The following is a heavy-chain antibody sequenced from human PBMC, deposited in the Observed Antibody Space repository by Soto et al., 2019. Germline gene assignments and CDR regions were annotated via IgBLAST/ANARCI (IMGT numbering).Heavy chain of an antibody. CDR1: GYTSTSYG. D-gene: IGHD5-12*01. CDR3: ARDGGGYSGYHRPRVSDM. V-gene: IGHV1-18*01. J-gene: IGHJ3*02. CDR2: ISAYNGNT. Sequence: ASVKVSCKASGYTSTSYGISWVRQAPGQGLEWMGWISAYNGNTNYAQKLQGRVTMTTDTSTSTAYMELRSLRSDDTAVYYCARDGGGYSGYHRPRVSDMWGKGTRVT.